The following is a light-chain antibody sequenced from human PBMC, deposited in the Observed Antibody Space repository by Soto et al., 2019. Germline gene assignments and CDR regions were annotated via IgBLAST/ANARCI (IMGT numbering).Light chain of an antibody. J-gene: IGKJ4*01. CDR3: QQRSDWPPLT. V-gene: IGKV3-11*01. CDR2: DAV. CDR1: QSIGPY. Sequence: EIVLTQSPDTLSLSPGERATLSCRASQSIGPYLAWYQLKPGQSPRLLVYDAVNSAAGAPDRFSGRGSGTDFTLSISSLEPEDSAVYLCQQRSDWPPLTFGGGTKVEIK.